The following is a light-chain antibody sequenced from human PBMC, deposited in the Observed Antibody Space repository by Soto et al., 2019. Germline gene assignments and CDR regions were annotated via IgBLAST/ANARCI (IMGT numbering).Light chain of an antibody. Sequence: PGERVTLSCRASQSVSSSYLTWYQQKPGQAPRLLICGASTRATGIPARFSGSGSGTDFTLTISSLQPEDFATYYCQQSYSSPPTFGQGTKVDIK. CDR1: QSVSSSY. CDR2: GAS. V-gene: IGKV3D-7*01. J-gene: IGKJ1*01. CDR3: QQSYSSPPT.